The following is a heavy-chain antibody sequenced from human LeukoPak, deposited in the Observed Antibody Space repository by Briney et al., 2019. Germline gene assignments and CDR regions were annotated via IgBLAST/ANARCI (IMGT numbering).Heavy chain of an antibody. J-gene: IGHJ3*02. CDR2: ISAYNGNT. CDR3: AVTDYGDYVPLGAFDI. Sequence: ASVKVSCKASGYTFTSYGISWVRQAPGQGLEWMGWISAYNGNTNYAQKLQGRVTMTTDTSTSTAYMELRSLRSDDTAVYYCAVTDYGDYVPLGAFDIWGQGTMVTVSS. V-gene: IGHV1-18*01. CDR1: GYTFTSYG. D-gene: IGHD4-17*01.